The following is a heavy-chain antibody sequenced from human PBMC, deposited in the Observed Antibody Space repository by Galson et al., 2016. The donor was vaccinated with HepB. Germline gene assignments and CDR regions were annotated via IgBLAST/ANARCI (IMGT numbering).Heavy chain of an antibody. Sequence: SLRLSCAAPRFTISRYWMSWVRQAPGKGPEWVANINQDGSDRNYVDSVKGRFTISRDNARNSLYRQMSSLRAEDTAVYYCTSEPTDSEEGYWGQGTLVTVSS. J-gene: IGHJ4*02. CDR2: INQDGSDR. CDR3: TSEPTDSEEGY. CDR1: RFTISRYW. V-gene: IGHV3-7*03.